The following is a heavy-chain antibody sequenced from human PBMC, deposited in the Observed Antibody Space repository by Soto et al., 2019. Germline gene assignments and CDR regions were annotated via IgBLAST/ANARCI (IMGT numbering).Heavy chain of an antibody. CDR1: GNTFPNYY. Sequence: QVQLMQSGAEVKKPGASVKVSCKASGNTFPNYYIHWVRQAPGQGLEWMGTINPSGGHTTYAQKFLGRVTMTRDTSTSTLYMELTSLRSEDTAVYYCARRGHVVVVTAAFDYWGQGTLVTVSS. CDR3: ARRGHVVVVTAAFDY. D-gene: IGHD2-21*02. J-gene: IGHJ4*02. CDR2: INPSGGHT. V-gene: IGHV1-46*01.